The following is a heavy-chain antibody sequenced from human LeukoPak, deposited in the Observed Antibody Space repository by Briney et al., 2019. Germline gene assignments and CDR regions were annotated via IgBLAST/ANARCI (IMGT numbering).Heavy chain of an antibody. Sequence: GGSLRLSCAASGFTFSSYAMSWVRQAPGKGLEWVSSISGRDGSTYYADSVKGRFTISRDNGRNSLFLQMNSLRAEDTAVYYCAKDRDLEWLLGSWFDPWGQGTLVTVSS. CDR3: AKDRDLEWLLGSWFDP. CDR1: GFTFSSYA. CDR2: ISGRDGST. V-gene: IGHV3-23*01. J-gene: IGHJ5*02. D-gene: IGHD3-3*01.